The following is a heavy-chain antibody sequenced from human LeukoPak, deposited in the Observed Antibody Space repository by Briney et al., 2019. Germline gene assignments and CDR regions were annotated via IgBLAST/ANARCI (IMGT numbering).Heavy chain of an antibody. CDR3: AKDGPELY. Sequence: PGGSLRLSCAASGFTFDDYAMHWVRQAPGKGLEWVAVISYDGSNKYYADSVKGRFTISRDNSKNTLYLQMNSLRAEDTAVYYCAKDGPELYWGQGTLVTVSS. V-gene: IGHV3-30*18. CDR2: ISYDGSNK. D-gene: IGHD1-26*01. J-gene: IGHJ4*02. CDR1: GFTFDDYA.